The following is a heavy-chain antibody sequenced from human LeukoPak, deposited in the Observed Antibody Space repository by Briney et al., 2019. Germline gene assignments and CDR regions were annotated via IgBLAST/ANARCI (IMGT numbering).Heavy chain of an antibody. V-gene: IGHV1-2*02. CDR2: INPNSGGT. J-gene: IGHJ6*02. D-gene: IGHD3-3*01. CDR3: AREMNFFGVVTVYYGMDV. Sequence: GASVKVSCKASGYTFTGYYMHWVRQAPGQGLEWVGWINPNSGGTNYAQKFQGRVTMTRDTSISTAYMELSRLRSDDTAVYYCAREMNFFGVVTVYYGMDVWGQGTTVTVSS. CDR1: GYTFTGYY.